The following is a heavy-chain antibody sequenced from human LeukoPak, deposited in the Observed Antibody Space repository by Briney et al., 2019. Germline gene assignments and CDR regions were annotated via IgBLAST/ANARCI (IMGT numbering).Heavy chain of an antibody. CDR1: GFTFSSYA. D-gene: IGHD5-12*01. CDR3: ARDERGYSGYFDY. Sequence: QAGRSLRLSCAASGFTFSSYAMHWVRQAPGKGLEWVAAISYDGSNKYYADSVKGRFTISRDNSKNTLYLQMNSLRAEDTAVYYCARDERGYSGYFDYWGQGTLVTVSS. CDR2: ISYDGSNK. J-gene: IGHJ4*02. V-gene: IGHV3-30*04.